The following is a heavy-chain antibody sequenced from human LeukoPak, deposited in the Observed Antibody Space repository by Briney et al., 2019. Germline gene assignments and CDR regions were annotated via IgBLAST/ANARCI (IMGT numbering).Heavy chain of an antibody. CDR1: GGTFSSYA. Sequence: SVKVSCKASGGTFSSYAISWVRQAPGQGLEWMGRIIPIFGTANYAQKFQGRVTITTDEATSTAYMELSSLRSEDTAVYYCAREYYYDSSGYYYVIDYWGQGTLVTVSS. V-gene: IGHV1-69*05. CDR3: AREYYYDSSGYYYVIDY. D-gene: IGHD3-22*01. J-gene: IGHJ4*02. CDR2: IIPIFGTA.